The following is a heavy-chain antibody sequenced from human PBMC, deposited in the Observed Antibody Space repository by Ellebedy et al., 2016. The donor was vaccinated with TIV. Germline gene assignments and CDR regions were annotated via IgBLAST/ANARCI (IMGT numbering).Heavy chain of an antibody. D-gene: IGHD4-11*01. J-gene: IGHJ4*02. CDR2: IYHSGST. Sequence: SETLSLTXTVSGYSISSGYYWGWIRQPPGKGLEWIGSIYHSGSTYYNPSLKSRVTISVDTSKNQFSLKLSSVTAADTAVYYCAMTTVTTRKSVGDYWGQGTLVTVSS. CDR1: GYSISSGYY. CDR3: AMTTVTTRKSVGDY. V-gene: IGHV4-38-2*02.